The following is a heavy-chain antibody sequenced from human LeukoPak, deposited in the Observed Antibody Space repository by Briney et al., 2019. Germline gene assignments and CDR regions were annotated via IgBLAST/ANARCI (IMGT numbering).Heavy chain of an antibody. V-gene: IGHV1-2*02. Sequence: ASVKVSCKASGYTFTDYHIHWVRQAPGQGLEWMGWINPNGGGTNYAQKFQGRVSMTRDTSISTAYMELSSLRSDDTAVYYCARVGYCSGGTCPYYFDLWGQGTLVTVSS. J-gene: IGHJ4*02. CDR1: GYTFTDYH. D-gene: IGHD2-15*01. CDR2: INPNGGGT. CDR3: ARVGYCSGGTCPYYFDL.